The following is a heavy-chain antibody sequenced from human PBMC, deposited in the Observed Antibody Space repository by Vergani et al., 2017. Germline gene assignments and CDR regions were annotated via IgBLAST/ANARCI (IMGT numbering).Heavy chain of an antibody. Sequence: EVQLLESGGGLVQSGGSLRLFCAASGFTYSSYAMSWVRQAPGKGLEWVSAISGGGGSTYDAHSVKGRFTISRDNSKNTLYRQMNSLRAEDTAVYYCSKEADVWSRTPDYWGQGTLVTVSS. CDR1: GFTYSSYA. CDR2: ISGGGGST. V-gene: IGHV3-23*01. D-gene: IGHD3-3*01. CDR3: SKEADVWSRTPDY. J-gene: IGHJ4*02.